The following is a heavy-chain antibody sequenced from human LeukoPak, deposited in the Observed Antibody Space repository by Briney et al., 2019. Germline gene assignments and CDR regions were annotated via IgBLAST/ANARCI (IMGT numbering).Heavy chain of an antibody. CDR1: GFTFSSYW. Sequence: GGSLRLSCAASGFTFSSYWMSWVRQAPGKGLEWVANIKQDGSEKYYVDSVKGRFTISRDNAKNPLYLQMNSLRAEDTAVYYCARDRGALSVVTHYFDYWGQGTLVTVSS. CDR3: ARDRGALSVVTHYFDY. J-gene: IGHJ4*02. V-gene: IGHV3-7*01. CDR2: IKQDGSEK. D-gene: IGHD4-23*01.